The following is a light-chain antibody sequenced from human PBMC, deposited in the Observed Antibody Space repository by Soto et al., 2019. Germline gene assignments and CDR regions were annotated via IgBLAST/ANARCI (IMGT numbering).Light chain of an antibody. V-gene: IGKV3-20*01. CDR2: DAS. CDR3: QQYGSSPDT. CDR1: QSVSNSN. Sequence: EIVLTQSPGTLSLSPGEGATLSCRASQSVSNSNLAWYQQKPGQAPRLLIYDASTRASGIPDRFSGSGSGTDFTLTISRLEPEDFAVYYCQQYGSSPDTFGQGTKLEIK. J-gene: IGKJ2*01.